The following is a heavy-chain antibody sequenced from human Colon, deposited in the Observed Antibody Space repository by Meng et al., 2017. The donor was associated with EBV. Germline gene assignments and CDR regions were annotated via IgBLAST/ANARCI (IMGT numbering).Heavy chain of an antibody. CDR3: ARGPGGSYYLYYFDY. CDR2: INHSGST. V-gene: IGHV4-34*01. D-gene: IGHD1-26*01. CDR1: GGSFSGYY. J-gene: IGHJ4*02. Sequence: QGHLQQWGAGLLKPSETLSPTCAVYGGSFSGYYWSWIRQPPEKGLEWIGEINHSGSTNYNPSLKSRVTISVDTSKKQFSLKLSSVTAADTAVYYCARGPGGSYYLYYFDYWGQGTLVTVSS.